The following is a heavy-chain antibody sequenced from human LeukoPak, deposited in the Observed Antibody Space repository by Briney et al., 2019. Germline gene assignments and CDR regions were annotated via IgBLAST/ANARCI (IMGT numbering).Heavy chain of an antibody. V-gene: IGHV3-7*01. CDR3: ARDSKRWEEVDY. Sequence: GGSLRLSCAASGFTFSSYWMSRVRQAPGKGLEWVANIKQDGSEKHYVDSVKGRFTISRDNAKNSLYLQMNSLRAEDTAVYYCARDSKRWEEVDYWGQGTLVTVSS. CDR1: GFTFSSYW. CDR2: IKQDGSEK. J-gene: IGHJ4*02. D-gene: IGHD1-26*01.